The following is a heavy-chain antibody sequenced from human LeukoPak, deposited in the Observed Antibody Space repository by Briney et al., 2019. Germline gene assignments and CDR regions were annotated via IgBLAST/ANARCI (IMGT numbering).Heavy chain of an antibody. CDR2: ISPYNGNT. CDR3: ARAGSGSGWYFDY. CDR1: GYDFTSVG. J-gene: IGHJ4*02. V-gene: IGHV1-18*01. Sequence: VASVKVSCKASGYDFTSVGITWVRRAPGQGLEWMGWISPYNGNTRYAQKFQGRVAMTTDTSTTTAYMELRGLRLNDTAVYYCARAGSGSGWYFDYWGQGTLVTVSS. D-gene: IGHD6-19*01.